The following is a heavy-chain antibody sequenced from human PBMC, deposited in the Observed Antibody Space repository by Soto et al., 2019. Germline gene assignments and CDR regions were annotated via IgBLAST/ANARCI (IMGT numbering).Heavy chain of an antibody. Sequence: SVKVSCKASGDTFTSYAISWVRQAPGQGLEWMGGIIPIFGTANYAQKFQGRVTITADESTSTAYMELSSLRSEDTAVYYCARASYSSGFDYYYGMDVWGQGTTVTVSS. CDR1: GDTFTSYA. J-gene: IGHJ6*02. D-gene: IGHD6-19*01. CDR2: IIPIFGTA. CDR3: ARASYSSGFDYYYGMDV. V-gene: IGHV1-69*13.